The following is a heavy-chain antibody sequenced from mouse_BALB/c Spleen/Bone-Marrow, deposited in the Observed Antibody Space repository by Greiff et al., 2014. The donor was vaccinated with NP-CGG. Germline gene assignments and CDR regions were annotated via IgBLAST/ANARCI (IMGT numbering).Heavy chain of an antibody. J-gene: IGHJ2*01. Sequence: QLQQSGAELVKPGASVKLSCTASGFNIKDTYMHWVKQRPEQGLEWIGRIDPANGNTKYDPKFQGKATITADTSSNTAYLQLSSLTSEGTAVYYCARYYYGSSYFDYWGQGTTLTVSS. CDR3: ARYYYGSSYFDY. D-gene: IGHD1-1*01. V-gene: IGHV14-3*02. CDR2: IDPANGNT. CDR1: GFNIKDTY.